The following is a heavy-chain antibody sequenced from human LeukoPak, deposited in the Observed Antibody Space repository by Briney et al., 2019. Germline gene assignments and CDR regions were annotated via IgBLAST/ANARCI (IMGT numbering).Heavy chain of an antibody. J-gene: IGHJ4*03. CDR3: ARGATISETGYFDF. V-gene: IGHV4-34*01. Sequence: SETLSLTCAVYGGSFSRYYLRCIRQSPGKGLEWIAEIDHRGDTNYNPSVKSRVTISVDTSKNQFSLEVRSLSAADTAVYYCARGATISETGYFDFWGQGTLVTVSS. CDR2: IDHRGDT. CDR1: GGSFSRYY. D-gene: IGHD5-24*01.